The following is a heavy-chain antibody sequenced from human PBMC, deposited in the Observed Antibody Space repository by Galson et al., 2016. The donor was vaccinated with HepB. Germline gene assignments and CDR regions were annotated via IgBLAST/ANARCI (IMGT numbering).Heavy chain of an antibody. V-gene: IGHV5-51*01. CDR2: IYPGDSDI. D-gene: IGHD2-8*01. J-gene: IGHJ4*02. CDR1: GYSFTNFW. CDR3: VRLGPERIVLSVYVVPHFDT. Sequence: QSGAEVKEPGDSLKTSCRGSGYSFTNFWIGWVRQKPGKGLEWMGIIYPGDSDIRYSPSFQGQVTISADKSISTAYLQWSSLKASDAATYYCVRLGPERIVLSVYVVPHFDTWGQGTLVTASS.